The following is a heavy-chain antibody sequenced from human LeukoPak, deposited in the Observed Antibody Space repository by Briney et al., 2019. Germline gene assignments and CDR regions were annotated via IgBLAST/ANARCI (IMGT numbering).Heavy chain of an antibody. V-gene: IGHV3-48*03. CDR1: GFTFSSYE. J-gene: IGHJ2*01. D-gene: IGHD3-10*01. Sequence: GGSLRLSCAASGFTFSSYEMNWVRQAPGKGLEWVSYISSSGSTIYYADSVKGRFTISRDNAKNSLYLQMNSLRAEDTAVYYCAKGSTMVRGVIPHWYFDLWGRGTLVTVSS. CDR2: ISSSGSTI. CDR3: AKGSTMVRGVIPHWYFDL.